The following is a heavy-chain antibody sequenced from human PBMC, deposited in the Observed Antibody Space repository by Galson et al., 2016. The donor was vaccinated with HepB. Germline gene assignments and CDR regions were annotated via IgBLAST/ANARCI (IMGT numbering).Heavy chain of an antibody. Sequence: SETLSLTCAVSGGSITTDSWWTWVRQSPGKGFEWIGDIYHTGTTLYNPSLNNRVTISVDKTKNHFSLMVTSMTAADTAVYFCAKEGGVHVRGYFKIWGPGVVVTVSS. J-gene: IGHJ4*02. V-gene: IGHV4-4*02. CDR2: IYHTGTT. CDR3: AKEGGVHVRGYFKI. CDR1: GGSITTDSW. D-gene: IGHD3-16*01.